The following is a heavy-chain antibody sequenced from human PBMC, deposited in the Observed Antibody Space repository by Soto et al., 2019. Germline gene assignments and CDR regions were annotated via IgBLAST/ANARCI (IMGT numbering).Heavy chain of an antibody. V-gene: IGHV1-2*04. CDR3: ARGTSPTAAGEHIDY. D-gene: IGHD6-13*01. CDR1: GYTFTGYY. J-gene: IGHJ4*02. Sequence: QVQLVQSGAEVKKPGASVKVSCKASGYTFTGYYMHWVRQAPGQGLEWMGWINPNSGGTNYAQKFQGWVTMTRDTSISTAYRELSRLRSDDTAVYYCARGTSPTAAGEHIDYWGQGTLVTVSS. CDR2: INPNSGGT.